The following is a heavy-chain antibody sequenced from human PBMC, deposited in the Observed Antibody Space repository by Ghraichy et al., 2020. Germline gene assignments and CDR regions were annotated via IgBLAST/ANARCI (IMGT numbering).Heavy chain of an antibody. J-gene: IGHJ4*02. V-gene: IGHV3-49*03. D-gene: IGHD3-10*01. Sequence: RLSCTASGFTFGDYAMSWFRQAPGKGLEWVGFIRSKTYGGTTDYAASVKGRFTISRDDSKSIAYLQMDSLKSEDTAVYYCSRGGTMIRGEDPKFDYWGQGTLVSVSS. CDR1: GFTFGDYA. CDR3: SRGGTMIRGEDPKFDY. CDR2: IRSKTYGGTT.